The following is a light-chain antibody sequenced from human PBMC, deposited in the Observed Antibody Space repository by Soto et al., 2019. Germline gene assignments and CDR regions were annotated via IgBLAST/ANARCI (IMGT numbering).Light chain of an antibody. CDR3: QQSFRTPLP. Sequence: DIEMTQSPASLSASVGDSVTITCRTSQNVTTYFNWYHQKPGKAPKLLIYAASRLQSGVPLRFSGSGSGTDFTLTITNLQPEDFATYYCQQSFRTPLPFGGGTKVEV. CDR1: QNVTTY. CDR2: AAS. J-gene: IGKJ4*01. V-gene: IGKV1-39*01.